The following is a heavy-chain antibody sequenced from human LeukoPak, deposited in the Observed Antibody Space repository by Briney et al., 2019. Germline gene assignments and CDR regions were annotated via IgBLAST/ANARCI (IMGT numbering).Heavy chain of an antibody. J-gene: IGHJ4*02. CDR1: GGXVSSGSYY. CDR3: ARADGSGWYYVILDY. Sequence: SETLSLTCSVSGGXVSSGSYYWSWIRQPPGRGLEWLGYIYYSGSTNYNTSLKSRVTISVDRSKNQFSLKLSSVTAADTAVYYCARADGSGWYYVILDYWGQGTLVTVSS. D-gene: IGHD6-19*01. CDR2: IYYSGST. V-gene: IGHV4-61*01.